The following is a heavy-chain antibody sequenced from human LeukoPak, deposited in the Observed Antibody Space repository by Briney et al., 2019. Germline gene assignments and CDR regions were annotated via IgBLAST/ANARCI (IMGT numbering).Heavy chain of an antibody. CDR2: SSGSGVTP. CDR1: GFSFSDSY. V-gene: IGHV3-11*01. D-gene: IGHD5-24*01. Sequence: GGSLRLSCAASGFSFSDSYMSWIRHVPGKGLDWVSYSSGSGVTPYYADSVKGRFIISRDNAKNSVYLQMHGLGAADTALYFCARGEKMADYWGQGTLVTVSS. J-gene: IGHJ4*02. CDR3: ARGEKMADY.